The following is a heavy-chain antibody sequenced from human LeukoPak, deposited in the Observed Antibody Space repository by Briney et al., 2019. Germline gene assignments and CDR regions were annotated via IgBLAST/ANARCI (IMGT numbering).Heavy chain of an antibody. J-gene: IGHJ4*02. V-gene: IGHV3-21*01. CDR3: ARYGVSSSTSYIDF. CDR1: GFTFSSSA. D-gene: IGHD2-2*01. CDR2: ITGDSAYI. Sequence: GGSLRLSCAASGFTFSSSAMNWVRQAPGEGLKWVSCITGDSAYIYYADSVKGRFTISRDNAKNSLYLQMNSLRAEDTAVYYCARYGVSSSTSYIDFWGQGTLVTVSS.